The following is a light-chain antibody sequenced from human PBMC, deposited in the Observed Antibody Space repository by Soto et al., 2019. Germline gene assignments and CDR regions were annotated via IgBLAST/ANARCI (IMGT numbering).Light chain of an antibody. CDR2: ATS. CDR3: QQYGSSPT. J-gene: IGKJ4*01. Sequence: EIVLTQSPGTVSLSPGESATLSCSASQSISRSDLAWYQHRPGQSPRLLIYATSSRATGIPDRFTGGGAGTGFTLTISRLEPEDSAVYYCQQYGSSPTFGGGTKVDIK. V-gene: IGKV3-20*01. CDR1: QSISRSD.